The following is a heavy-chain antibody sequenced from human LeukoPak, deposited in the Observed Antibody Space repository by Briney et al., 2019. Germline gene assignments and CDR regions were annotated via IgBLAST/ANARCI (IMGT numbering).Heavy chain of an antibody. V-gene: IGHV3-23*01. CDR1: GFTFSSYA. Sequence: GGSLRLSCAASGFTFSSYAMSWVRQAPGKGLEWVSCISNSGDSTYYADSVKGRFTISRDNSKNTLYLQMNSLRAEDTAVYYCAMYYDFWSGYEDYWGQGTLVTVSS. CDR2: ISNSGDST. CDR3: AMYYDFWSGYEDY. D-gene: IGHD3-3*01. J-gene: IGHJ4*02.